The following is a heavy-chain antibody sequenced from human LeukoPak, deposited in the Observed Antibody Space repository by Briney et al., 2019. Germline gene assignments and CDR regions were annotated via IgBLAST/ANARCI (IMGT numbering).Heavy chain of an antibody. V-gene: IGHV7-4-1*02. D-gene: IGHD3-3*01. CDR1: GYTFTSYA. CDR3: ARRITIFGEPLYGFDY. CDR2: INTNTGNP. Sequence: ASVKVSCKASGYTFTSYAMNWVRQAPGQGLEWMGWINTNTGNPTYAQGFTGRFVFSLDTSVSTAYLQWSSLKASDTAMYYCARRITIFGEPLYGFDYWGQGTLVTVSS. J-gene: IGHJ4*02.